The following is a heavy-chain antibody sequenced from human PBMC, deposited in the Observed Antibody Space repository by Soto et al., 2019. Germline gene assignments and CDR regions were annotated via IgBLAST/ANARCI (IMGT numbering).Heavy chain of an antibody. CDR3: ASESSGWYIGSRYYFDY. CDR1: GDSVSSNSAA. Sequence: QVQLQQSGPGLVKPSQTLSLTCAISGDSVSSNSAAWNWIRQSPSRGLEWLGSTYYRSKWYNDYALSADSRITIIPYAAKNQFSLQLKSVTPADTAVSYCASESSGWYIGSRYYFDYWGQGTLVTVSS. D-gene: IGHD6-19*01. CDR2: TYYRSKWYN. J-gene: IGHJ4*02. V-gene: IGHV6-1*01.